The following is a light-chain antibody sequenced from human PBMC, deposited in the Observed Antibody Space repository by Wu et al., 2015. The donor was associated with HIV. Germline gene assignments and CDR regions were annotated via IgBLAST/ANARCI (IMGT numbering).Light chain of an antibody. CDR2: LAS. V-gene: IGKV1-13*02. CDR3: RQFSSYPHT. Sequence: AIQLTQSPSSLSASVGDRVTITCRASQGITSALAWYQQKPGKTPKLLIYLASTLESGVPSRFSGSGSGTDFTLTISSLEPADFATYYCRQFSSYPHTFGGGTKVEI. J-gene: IGKJ4*01. CDR1: QGITSA.